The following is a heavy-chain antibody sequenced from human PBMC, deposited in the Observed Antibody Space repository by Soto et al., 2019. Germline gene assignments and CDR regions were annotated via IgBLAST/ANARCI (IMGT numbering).Heavy chain of an antibody. V-gene: IGHV4-39*07. CDR3: ARISYDFRGGWFDP. CDR2: IYYSGST. J-gene: IGHJ5*02. CDR1: GGSISSSSYY. Sequence: SETLSLTCTVSGGSISSSSYYWGWIRQPPGKGLEWIGSIYYSGSTYYNPSLKSRVTISVDTSKNQFSLKLSSVTAADTAVYYCARISYDFRGGWFDPWGQGTLVTVSS. D-gene: IGHD3-3*01.